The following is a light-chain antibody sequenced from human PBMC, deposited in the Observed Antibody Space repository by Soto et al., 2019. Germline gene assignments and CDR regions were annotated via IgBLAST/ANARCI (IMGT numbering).Light chain of an antibody. CDR2: DAS. J-gene: IGKJ1*01. V-gene: IGKV1-8*01. CDR3: QQYNSYSRT. CDR1: QGISSY. Sequence: AIRMTQSPSSFSASTGDRVTITCLASQGISSYLAWYQQKPGKAPKLLIYDASSLESGVPSRFSGSGSGTEFTLTISSLQPDDFATYYCQQYNSYSRTFGQGTKVDI.